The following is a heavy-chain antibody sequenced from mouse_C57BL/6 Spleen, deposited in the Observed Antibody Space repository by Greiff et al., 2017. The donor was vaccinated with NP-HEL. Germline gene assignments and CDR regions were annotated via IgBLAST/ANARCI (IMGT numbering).Heavy chain of an antibody. CDR2: IYPRSGNT. Sequence: QVQLQQSGAELARPGASVKLSCKASGYTFTSYGISWVKQRTGQGLEWIGEIYPRSGNTYYNEKFKGKATLTADKSSSTAYMELRSLTSEDSAVDFCARHGSSSAWFAYWGQGTLVTVSA. D-gene: IGHD1-1*01. V-gene: IGHV1-81*01. CDR3: ARHGSSSAWFAY. CDR1: GYTFTSYG. J-gene: IGHJ3*01.